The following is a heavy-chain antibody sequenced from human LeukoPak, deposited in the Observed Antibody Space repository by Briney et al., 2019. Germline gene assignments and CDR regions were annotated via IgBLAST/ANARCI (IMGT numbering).Heavy chain of an antibody. V-gene: IGHV3-11*01. Sequence: GGSLRLSCVASGFTFSDYYMSWIRQAPGKGLEWVSYISSSGSTIYYADSVKGRFTISRDNAKNSLYLQMNSLRAEDTAVYYCARASSYYDILTGMYYFDYWGQGTLVTVSS. J-gene: IGHJ4*02. CDR2: ISSSGSTI. CDR3: ARASSYYDILTGMYYFDY. D-gene: IGHD3-9*01. CDR1: GFTFSDYY.